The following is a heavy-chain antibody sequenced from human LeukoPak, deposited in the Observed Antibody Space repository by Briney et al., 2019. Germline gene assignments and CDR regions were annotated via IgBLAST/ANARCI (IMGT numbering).Heavy chain of an antibody. CDR1: EDSISSIPYY. CDR2: IFYSGST. J-gene: IGHJ4*02. CDR3: ARSVYGSGTYALDY. D-gene: IGHD3-10*01. V-gene: IGHV4-39*01. Sequence: PSETLSLTCTVSEDSISSIPYYWWAWIRQPPGKGLEWIGSIFYSGSTFYKPSLKSRVTISVDTSKNQFSLKLNSVTATDTAVYHCARSVYGSGTYALDYWGQGTLVTVSS.